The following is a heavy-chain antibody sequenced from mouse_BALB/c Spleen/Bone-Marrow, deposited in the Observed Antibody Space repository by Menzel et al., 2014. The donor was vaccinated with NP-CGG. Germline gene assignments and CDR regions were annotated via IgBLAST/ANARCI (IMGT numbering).Heavy chain of an antibody. CDR1: GYTFXDYT. CDR3: ARGRLAY. CDR2: INPNIGGT. V-gene: IGHV1-22*01. Sequence: VQLQQSGPELVKPGASVKISCKTSGYTFXDYTIHWVKQSPGKSLEWIGNINPNIGGTTYNQKFKGKATLTLDKSSRTAYMELRSLTSEDSAVYYCARGRLAYWGQGTLVTVSA. J-gene: IGHJ3*01.